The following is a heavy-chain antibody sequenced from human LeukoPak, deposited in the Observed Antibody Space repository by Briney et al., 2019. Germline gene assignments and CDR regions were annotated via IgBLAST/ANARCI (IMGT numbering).Heavy chain of an antibody. CDR3: AKGGGSGFFDY. J-gene: IGHJ4*02. D-gene: IGHD3-10*01. CDR1: GFTFSSYA. Sequence: GGSLRLSCAASGFTFSSYATSWVRQGPGKGLEWVSSISGSGGGTYYADSVKGRFTISRDNSKNTLYLQMNSLRADDTAVFYCAKGGGSGFFDYWGQGNMVTVSS. CDR2: ISGSGGGT. V-gene: IGHV3-23*01.